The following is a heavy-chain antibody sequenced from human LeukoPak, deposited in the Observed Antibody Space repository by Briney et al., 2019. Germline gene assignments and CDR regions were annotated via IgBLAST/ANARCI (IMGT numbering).Heavy chain of an antibody. J-gene: IGHJ5*02. V-gene: IGHV1-2*02. CDR2: INPNSVGT. CDR3: ARGQVTIFGVGTLRGEFDP. Sequence: ASVKVSCKASGYTFTGYYMHWVRQAPGQGLEWMGWINPNSVGTNYAQKFQGRVTMNRDTSISRVYMERSRLRSDDTAVYYCARGQVTIFGVGTLRGEFDPWGQGTLVTVSS. D-gene: IGHD3-3*01. CDR1: GYTFTGYY.